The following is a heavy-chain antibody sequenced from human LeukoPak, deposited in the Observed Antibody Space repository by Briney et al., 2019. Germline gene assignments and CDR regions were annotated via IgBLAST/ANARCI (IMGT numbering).Heavy chain of an antibody. CDR2: TSASGGNT. V-gene: IGHV3-23*01. D-gene: IGHD3-10*01. CDR1: GFTSSTYA. J-gene: IGHJ4*02. CDR3: AARLIGSFFDQ. Sequence: GGSLRLSCAASGFTSSTYAMAWVRQAPGKGLEWVSSTSASGGNTYYADYVTGRFMISRDNSKNTLYLHMNSLRPEDAAVYYCAARLIGSFFDQWGQGTLVPVSS.